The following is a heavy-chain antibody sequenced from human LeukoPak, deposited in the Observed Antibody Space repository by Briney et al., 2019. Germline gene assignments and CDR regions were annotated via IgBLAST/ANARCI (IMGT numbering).Heavy chain of an antibody. V-gene: IGHV3-30*02. Sequence: GGSLRLSCAASGFTFSSYGMHWVRQAPGKGLEWVAFIRYDGSNKYYADSVKGRFTISRDNSKNTLYLQMNSLRAEDTAVYYCLGYCSSTSFHDFPPFDYWGQGTLVTVSS. CDR2: IRYDGSNK. J-gene: IGHJ4*02. D-gene: IGHD2-2*01. CDR1: GFTFSSYG. CDR3: LGYCSSTSFHDFPPFDY.